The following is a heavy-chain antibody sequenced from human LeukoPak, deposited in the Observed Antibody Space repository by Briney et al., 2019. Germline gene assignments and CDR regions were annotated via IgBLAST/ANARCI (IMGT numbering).Heavy chain of an antibody. D-gene: IGHD5-24*01. J-gene: IGHJ4*02. CDR3: ARGRRDGYNSGYYFDY. CDR1: GGSFSGYY. Sequence: PSETLSLTCAVYGGSFSGYYWSWIRQPPGKGLEWLGEINHSGSTNYNPSLKSRVTISVDTSKNQFSLKLSSVTAADTAVYYCARGRRDGYNSGYYFDYWGQGTLVTVSS. V-gene: IGHV4-34*01. CDR2: INHSGST.